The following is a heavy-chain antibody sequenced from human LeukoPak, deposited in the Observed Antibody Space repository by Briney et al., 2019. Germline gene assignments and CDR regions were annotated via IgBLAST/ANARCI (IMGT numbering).Heavy chain of an antibody. V-gene: IGHV1-18*04. CDR1: GYTFTGYY. D-gene: IGHD6-19*01. CDR2: ISAYNGNT. Sequence: ASVKVSCKASGYTFTGYYMHWVRQAPGQGLEWMGWISAYNGNTNYAQKLQGRVTMTTDTSTSTAYMELRSLRSDDTAVYYCARRLPGYSSGWYDYWGQGTLVTVSS. J-gene: IGHJ4*02. CDR3: ARRLPGYSSGWYDY.